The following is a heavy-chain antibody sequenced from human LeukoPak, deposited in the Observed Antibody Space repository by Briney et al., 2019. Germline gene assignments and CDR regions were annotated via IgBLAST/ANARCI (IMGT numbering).Heavy chain of an antibody. Sequence: GGSLRLSCTTSGFTFGDYGFNWVRQAPGKGLEWVGFIRRKDHDWTPHYAASVRGRFTISRDDSNGIAYLQMNSLKPEDTAVYYCTRAGGYDNYLDYWGQGTPVTVSS. CDR1: GFTFGDYG. V-gene: IGHV3-49*04. J-gene: IGHJ4*02. D-gene: IGHD5-12*01. CDR3: TRAGGYDNYLDY. CDR2: IRRKDHDWTP.